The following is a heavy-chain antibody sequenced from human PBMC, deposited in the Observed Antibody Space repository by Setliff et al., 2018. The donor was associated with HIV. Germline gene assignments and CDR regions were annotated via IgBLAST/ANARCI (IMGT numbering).Heavy chain of an antibody. CDR2: IYHTGTT. CDR1: GGSISSYF. Sequence: PSETLSLTCTVSGGSISSYFWSWVRQPPGKGLEWIGYIYHTGTTNYNPSFWSRATISVDTSKNQISLRMTSLTAAATAVYYCASRVYYYDSSGYLREGGRGYWGQGRLVTVSS. V-gene: IGHV4-59*01. CDR3: ASRVYYYDSSGYLREGGRGY. D-gene: IGHD3-22*01. J-gene: IGHJ4*02.